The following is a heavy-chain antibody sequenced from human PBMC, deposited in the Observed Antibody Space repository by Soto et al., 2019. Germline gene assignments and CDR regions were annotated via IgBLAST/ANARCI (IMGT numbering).Heavy chain of an antibody. CDR1: GFTFSSYW. J-gene: IGHJ6*03. D-gene: IGHD2-15*01. CDR3: ARGPQWVDYYYYYYMDV. Sequence: EVQLVESGGGLVQPGGSLRLSCAASGFTFSSYWMSWVRQAPGKGLEWVANIKQDGSETYYVDSVKGRFTISRDNAQNSLYLQMISLRAEDTAVYFCARGPQWVDYYYYYYMDVWGKGTTVTVSS. CDR2: IKQDGSET. V-gene: IGHV3-7*04.